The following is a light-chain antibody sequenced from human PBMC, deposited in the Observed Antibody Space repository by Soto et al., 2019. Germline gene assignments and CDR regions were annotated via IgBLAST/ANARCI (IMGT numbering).Light chain of an antibody. Sequence: EIVMTQSPATLSVSLGERATLSCRASQSVSSYLAWYQQKPGQAPRLLISGASTWASGIPARFSGSGSGTEFTLTISSLQSEDFAIYYCQQYNNWPLTFAGGTKVEIK. CDR2: GAS. CDR3: QQYNNWPLT. CDR1: QSVSSY. J-gene: IGKJ4*01. V-gene: IGKV3-15*01.